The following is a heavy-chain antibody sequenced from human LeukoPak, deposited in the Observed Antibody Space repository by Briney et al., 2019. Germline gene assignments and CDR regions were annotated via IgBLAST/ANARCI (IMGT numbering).Heavy chain of an antibody. CDR2: IEGDGTEK. J-gene: IGHJ4*02. CDR3: ARVYGDYVGY. V-gene: IGHV3-7*04. Sequence: GGSLRLSCAASGFTFSIYYMSWVRQAPGKGLEWVANIEGDGTEKYYVDSVKGRFTISRDNAKNSLHLQMNSLRAGDTAVYYCARVYGDYVGYWGQGTLVTVSS. D-gene: IGHD4-17*01. CDR1: GFTFSIYY.